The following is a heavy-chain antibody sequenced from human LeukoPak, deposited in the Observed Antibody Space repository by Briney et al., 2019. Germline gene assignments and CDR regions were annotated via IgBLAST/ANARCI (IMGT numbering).Heavy chain of an antibody. CDR1: GFIFSTYG. J-gene: IGHJ4*02. CDR2: IRHDGSIK. CDR3: AKDSLADIDY. V-gene: IGHV3-30*02. Sequence: GGSLRLSCAASGFIFSTYGMYSVPQAPGKGLEWVAFIRHDGSIKNYADSVKGRSTISRDNSKNTLYLQMNSLRAEDTAVYYCAKDSLADIDYWGQGTLVTVSS. D-gene: IGHD3-16*01.